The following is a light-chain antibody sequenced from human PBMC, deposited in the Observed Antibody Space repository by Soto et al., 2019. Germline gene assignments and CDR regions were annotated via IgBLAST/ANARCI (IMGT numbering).Light chain of an antibody. CDR2: EVS. CDR1: SSDVGAYNY. J-gene: IGLJ3*02. CDR3: CSYTGSYSGV. Sequence: QSALTQPRSVSGSPGQSVTISCTGTSSDVGAYNYVSWYQHHPGKAPKLMIYEVSNRPSGVSDRFSGSKSGNTASLTISGLQAEDEADYYCCSYTGSYSGVFGGGTQLTVL. V-gene: IGLV2-11*01.